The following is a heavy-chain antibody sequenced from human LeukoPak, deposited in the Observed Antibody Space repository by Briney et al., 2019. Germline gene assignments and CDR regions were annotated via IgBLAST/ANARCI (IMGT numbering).Heavy chain of an antibody. J-gene: IGHJ4*02. V-gene: IGHV3-53*04. D-gene: IGHD3-10*01. CDR2: IYSGGNT. CDR3: AKRGESDGLYYFDS. Sequence: GGSLRLSCAASGFTVSSSPINWVRQAPGRGLEWVSVIYSGGNTFYADSVKGRFTISRHNSENSLYLQMNSLSADDTAVYYCAKRGESDGLYYFDSWGQGTLVTVSS. CDR1: GFTVSSSP.